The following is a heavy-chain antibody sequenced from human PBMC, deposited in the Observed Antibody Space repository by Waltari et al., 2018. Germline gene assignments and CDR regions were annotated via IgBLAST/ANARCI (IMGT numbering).Heavy chain of an antibody. J-gene: IGHJ1*01. Sequence: QVQLVQSGAEVKKPGSSVKVSCKASGGTFSSYAISWVRQAPGQGLEWMGGINPIFGTANYAQKFQGRVTITADESTSTAYMELSSLRSEDTAVYYCAREPSLYYYDSSGYYPEYFQHWGQGTLVTVSS. CDR2: INPIFGTA. V-gene: IGHV1-69*01. CDR1: GGTFSSYA. D-gene: IGHD3-22*01. CDR3: AREPSLYYYDSSGYYPEYFQH.